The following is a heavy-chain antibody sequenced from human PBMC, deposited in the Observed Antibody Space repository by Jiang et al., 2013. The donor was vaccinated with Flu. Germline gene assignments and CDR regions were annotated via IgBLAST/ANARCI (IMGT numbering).Heavy chain of an antibody. Sequence: QLVESGGGVVRPGRSLRLSCAASGFTFSYYAMHWVRQAPGKGLEWVAVISYDGSNKYYADSVEGRFTISRDNSKNTLYLQMNSLRAEDTAVYYCARQDYGDYYWYFDLWGRGTLVTVSS. D-gene: IGHD4-17*01. CDR2: ISYDGSNK. J-gene: IGHJ2*01. CDR3: ARQDYGDYYWYFDL. CDR1: GFTFSYYA. V-gene: IGHV3-30-3*01.